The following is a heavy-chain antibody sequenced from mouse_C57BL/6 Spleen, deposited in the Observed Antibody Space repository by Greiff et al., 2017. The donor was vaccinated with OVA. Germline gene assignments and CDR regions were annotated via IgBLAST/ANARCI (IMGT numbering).Heavy chain of an antibody. D-gene: IGHD2-4*01. CDR3: AREGDYDPFAY. V-gene: IGHV1-42*01. CDR2: INPSTGGT. J-gene: IGHJ3*01. Sequence: EVKLVESGPELVKPGASVKISCKASGYSFTGYYMNWVKQSPEKSLEWIGEINPSTGGTTYNQKFKAKATLTVDKSSSTAYMQLKSLTSEDSAVYYCAREGDYDPFAYWGQGTLVTVSA. CDR1: GYSFTGYY.